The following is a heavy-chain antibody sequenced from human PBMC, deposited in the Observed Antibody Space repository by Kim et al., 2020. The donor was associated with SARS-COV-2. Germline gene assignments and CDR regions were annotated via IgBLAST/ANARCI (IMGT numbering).Heavy chain of an antibody. J-gene: IGHJ4*02. D-gene: IGHD3-22*01. Sequence: VDSVKGRFTISRDNAKNSLYLQMNSLRAEDTAVYYCARDAYSSVYYYFDYWGQGTLVTVSS. CDR3: ARDAYSSVYYYFDY. V-gene: IGHV3-7*01.